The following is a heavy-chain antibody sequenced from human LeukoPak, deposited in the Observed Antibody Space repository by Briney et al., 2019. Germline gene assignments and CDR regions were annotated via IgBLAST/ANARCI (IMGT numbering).Heavy chain of an antibody. J-gene: IGHJ4*02. Sequence: SETLSLTCTVSGGSISSYYWSWIRQPPGKGLEWIGYIYYSGSTNYNPSLKSRVTISVDTSKNQFSLKLSSVTAADTAVYYCARGRGLRPSPIHYWGQGTLVTVSS. V-gene: IGHV4-59*01. CDR1: GGSISSYY. CDR3: ARGRGLRPSPIHY. D-gene: IGHD4-17*01. CDR2: IYYSGST.